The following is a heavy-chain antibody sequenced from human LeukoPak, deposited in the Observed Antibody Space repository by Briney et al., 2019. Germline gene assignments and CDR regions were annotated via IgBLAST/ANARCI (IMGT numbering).Heavy chain of an antibody. V-gene: IGHV1-2*02. Sequence: ASVKVSCKASGYTFTCYYMHWVRQAPGQGLGWMGWINPHSGGTNYAQNFDGRVTMTRDTSISTAYMELSRLRSDDTAVYYCARVGLASSGWYGELGYWGQGTLVTVSS. CDR2: INPHSGGT. D-gene: IGHD6-19*01. CDR3: ARVGLASSGWYGELGY. J-gene: IGHJ4*02. CDR1: GYTFTCYY.